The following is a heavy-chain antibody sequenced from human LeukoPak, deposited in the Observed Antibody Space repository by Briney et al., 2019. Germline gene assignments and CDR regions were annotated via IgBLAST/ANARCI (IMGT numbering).Heavy chain of an antibody. V-gene: IGHV3-23*01. Sequence: PGGSLRLSCAASGFTFSSYAMSWVRQAPGKGLEWVSAISGSGGSTYYADSVKGRFTISRDNSKNTLYLQMNSLRAEDTAVYHCATTPTYSYVSGSSYWGQGTLVTVSS. CDR2: ISGSGGST. CDR3: ATTPTYSYVSGSSY. D-gene: IGHD3-10*01. CDR1: GFTFSSYA. J-gene: IGHJ4*02.